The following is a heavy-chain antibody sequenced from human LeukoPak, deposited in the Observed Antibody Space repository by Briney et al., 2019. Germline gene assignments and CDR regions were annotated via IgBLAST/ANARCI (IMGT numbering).Heavy chain of an antibody. J-gene: IGHJ4*02. V-gene: IGHV3-64D*06. CDR3: VKDFGRVRGTPDS. CDR1: GFVFSIYT. D-gene: IGHD3-16*01. CDR2: ISGSGNGFSI. Sequence: GGSLRLSCSASGFVFSIYTMYWVRQAPGKGPEYVSTISGSGNGFSIYYAGSVKGRFTISRDDSKSTLYLQMNGLRSEDTAVYYCVKDFGRVRGTPDSWGQGTLVTVSS.